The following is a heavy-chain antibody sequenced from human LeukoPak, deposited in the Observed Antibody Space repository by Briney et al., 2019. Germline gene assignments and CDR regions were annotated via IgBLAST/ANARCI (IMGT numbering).Heavy chain of an antibody. CDR3: AREGGVAAAGNWFDP. V-gene: IGHV1-69*04. CDR1: GGTFSSYA. Sequence: GASVKVSCKASGGTFSSYAISWVRQAPGQGLEWMGRIIPILGIANYAQKFQGRVTITADKSTSTAYMELSSLRSEDTAVYYCAREGGVAAAGNWFDPWGQGTLVTVSS. J-gene: IGHJ5*02. CDR2: IIPILGIA. D-gene: IGHD6-13*01.